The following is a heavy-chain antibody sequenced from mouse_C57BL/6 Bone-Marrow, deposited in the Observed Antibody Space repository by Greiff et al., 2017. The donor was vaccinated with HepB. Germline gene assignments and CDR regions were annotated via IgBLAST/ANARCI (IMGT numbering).Heavy chain of an antibody. CDR1: GFNIKDDY. J-gene: IGHJ2*01. CDR2: IDPENGDT. CDR3: TTSYDYEG. Sequence: EVQLQQSGAELVRPGASVKLSCTASGFNIKDDYMHWVKQRPEQGLEWIGWIDPENGDTEYASKFQGKATITADTSSNTAYLQLSSLPSEDTAVYYCTTSYDYEGWGQGTTLTVSS. D-gene: IGHD2-4*01. V-gene: IGHV14-4*01.